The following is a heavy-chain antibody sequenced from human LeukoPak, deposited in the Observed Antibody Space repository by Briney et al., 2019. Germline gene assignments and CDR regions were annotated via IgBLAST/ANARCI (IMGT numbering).Heavy chain of an antibody. CDR3: ARENNWKLDF. Sequence: GGSLRLSCAASGFTFSSYAMSWVRQAPGKGLEWVANVKEDGSEQNHVDSVKGRLTLSRDNARNSLFLQMSSLRAEDTAVYYCARENNWKLDFWGRGTLVTVSS. D-gene: IGHD1-20*01. J-gene: IGHJ4*02. CDR1: GFTFSSYA. V-gene: IGHV3-7*01. CDR2: VKEDGSEQ.